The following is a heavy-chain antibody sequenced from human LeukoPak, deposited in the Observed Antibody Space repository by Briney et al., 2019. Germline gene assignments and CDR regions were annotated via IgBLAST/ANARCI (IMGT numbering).Heavy chain of an antibody. CDR3: ARGGRITMVRGVIITGNWGPLGY. J-gene: IGHJ4*02. Sequence: SETLSLTCTVSGASIRSYNWSWIPQPPRQGLERIGYIYYTGSTIYNPSLTSRVTISVDTSKNQFSLKLSSVTAADTAVYYCARGGRITMVRGVIITGNWGPLGYWGQGTLVTVSS. V-gene: IGHV4-59*12. CDR1: GASIRSYN. CDR2: IYYTGST. D-gene: IGHD3-10*01.